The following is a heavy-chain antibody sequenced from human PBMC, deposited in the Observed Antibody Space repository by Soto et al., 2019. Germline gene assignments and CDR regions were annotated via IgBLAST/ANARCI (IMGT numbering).Heavy chain of an antibody. Sequence: KTSETLSLTCTVSGGSISSGDYYWSWIRQPPGKGLEWIGYIYYSGSTYYNPSLKSRVTISVDTSKNQFSLKLSSVTAADTAVYYCARAGTYYDYVWGSSVLFDYWGQGTLVTVSS. CDR2: IYYSGST. CDR1: GGSISSGDYY. D-gene: IGHD3-16*01. J-gene: IGHJ4*02. V-gene: IGHV4-30-4*01. CDR3: ARAGTYYDYVWGSSVLFDY.